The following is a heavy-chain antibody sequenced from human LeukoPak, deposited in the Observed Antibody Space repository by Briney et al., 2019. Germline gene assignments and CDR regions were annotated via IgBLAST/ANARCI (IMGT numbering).Heavy chain of an antibody. J-gene: IGHJ5*02. V-gene: IGHV1-46*01. CDR2: INPSAGST. CDR3: AGGRRGCSGGSCYSVPFDP. Sequence: ASVKVSCKASGYTFTSYYMHLVRQAPGQGLERMGIINPSAGSTSYAQKFQGRVTMTRDMSTSTVYMELSSLRSEDTAVYYCAGGRRGCSGGSCYSVPFDPWGQGTLVTVSS. CDR1: GYTFTSYY. D-gene: IGHD2-15*01.